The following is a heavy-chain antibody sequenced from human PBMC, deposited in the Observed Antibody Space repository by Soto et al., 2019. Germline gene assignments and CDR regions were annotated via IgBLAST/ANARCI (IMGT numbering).Heavy chain of an antibody. CDR2: ISYDGSNK. D-gene: IGHD2-2*01. Sequence: GGSLRLSCAASGFTFSSYAMHWVRQAPGKGLEWVAVISYDGSNKYYADSVKGRFTISRDNSKNTLYLQMNSLRAEDTAVYYCARADVVVPAASLAYYYYYYMDVWGKGTTVTVSS. CDR3: ARADVVVPAASLAYYYYYYMDV. J-gene: IGHJ6*03. CDR1: GFTFSSYA. V-gene: IGHV3-30-3*01.